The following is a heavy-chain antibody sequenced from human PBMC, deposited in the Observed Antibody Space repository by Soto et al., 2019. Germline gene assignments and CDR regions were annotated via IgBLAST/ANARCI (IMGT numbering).Heavy chain of an antibody. V-gene: IGHV3-33*01. CDR3: ARSPRAPEKGVFGMDV. CDR2: IWCDGSNK. Sequence: LSCAASGFTFSSYGMHWVRQAPGKGLEWVAVIWCDGSNKYYADSVKGRFTISRDNSKNTLYLQMNSLRAEDTAVYYCARSPRAPEKGVFGMDVWGQGTTVTVSS. D-gene: IGHD3-16*01. CDR1: GFTFSSYG. J-gene: IGHJ6*02.